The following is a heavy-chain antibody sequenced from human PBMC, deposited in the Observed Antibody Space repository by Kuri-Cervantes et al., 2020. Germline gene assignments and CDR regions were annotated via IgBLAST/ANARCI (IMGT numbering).Heavy chain of an antibody. V-gene: IGHV3-74*01. D-gene: IGHD3-3*01. CDR1: GFAGSSNY. CDR3: ARGGTEWLLGDLFDY. CDR2: INSDGSST. J-gene: IGHJ4*02. Sequence: GASLNISCAASGFAGSSNYMSWVRQSPGKGLVWVSRINSDGSSTSYADSVKGRFTIARDNAKNTLYLQMNSLRAEDTAVYYCARGGTEWLLGDLFDYWGQGTLVTVSS.